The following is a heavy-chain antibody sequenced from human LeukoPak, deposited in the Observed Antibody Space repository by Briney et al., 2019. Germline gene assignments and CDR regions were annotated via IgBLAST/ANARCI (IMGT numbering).Heavy chain of an antibody. D-gene: IGHD3-22*01. J-gene: IGHJ4*02. CDR2: IYYSGCT. CDR1: GGSISSSSYY. V-gene: IGHV4-39*01. CDR3: ARPRATDYYDSSGYYSYYFDY. Sequence: SETLSLTCTVSGGSISSSSYYWGWIRQPPGKGLEWIGSIYYSGCTYYNPSLQSRVTISVYTSKNQFSLKLSSVTAADTAVYYCARPRATDYYDSSGYYSYYFDYWGQGTLVTVSS.